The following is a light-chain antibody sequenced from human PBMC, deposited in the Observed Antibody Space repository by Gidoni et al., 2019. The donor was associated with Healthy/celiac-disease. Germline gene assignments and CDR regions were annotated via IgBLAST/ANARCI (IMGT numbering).Light chain of an antibody. CDR1: QGFNSY. CDR3: QQLISYPFT. V-gene: IGKV1-9*01. Sequence: DIPLTQSPSFLSASVGDRVTITCRASQGFNSYLAWYQQKPGKAPKLLIYAASTLQSGVPSRFSGSGSGTELSLTISSLQSEDFATYYCQQLISYPFTFGPGTKVDIK. CDR2: AAS. J-gene: IGKJ3*01.